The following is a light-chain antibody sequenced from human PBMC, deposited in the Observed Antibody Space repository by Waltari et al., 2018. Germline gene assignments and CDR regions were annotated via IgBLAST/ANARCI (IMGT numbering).Light chain of an antibody. V-gene: IGLV1-47*01. CDR1: RSNIGRNY. CDR2: RNN. J-gene: IGLJ3*02. Sequence: QSVLTQPPSASGTPGQRAPISSSGSRSNIGRNYVYWYQQVPGTAPKLLSYRNNQRPSGVPDRFSGSKSGTSASLAISGLRSEDEVDYYCAAWDDSLSGRVFGGGTKVTVL. CDR3: AAWDDSLSGRV.